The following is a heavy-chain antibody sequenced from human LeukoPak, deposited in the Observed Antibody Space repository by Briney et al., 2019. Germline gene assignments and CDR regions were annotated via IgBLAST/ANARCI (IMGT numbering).Heavy chain of an antibody. V-gene: IGHV4-34*01. CDR3: ARQGIAVADDYYYYYGMDV. CDR1: GGSFSGYY. CDR2: INHSGST. J-gene: IGHJ6*02. Sequence: SETLSLTCAVYGGSFSGYYWSWIRQPPGKGLEWIGEINHSGSTNYNPSLKSRVTISVDTSKNQFSLKLSSVTAADTAVYYCARQGIAVADDYYYYYGMDVWGQGTTVTVSS. D-gene: IGHD6-19*01.